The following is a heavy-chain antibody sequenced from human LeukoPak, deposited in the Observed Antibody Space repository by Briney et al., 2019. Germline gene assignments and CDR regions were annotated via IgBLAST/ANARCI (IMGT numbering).Heavy chain of an antibody. CDR1: GGSFSGYY. D-gene: IGHD4-4*01. J-gene: IGHJ5*02. CDR2: INHSGST. Sequence: PSETLSLTCAVCGGSFSGYYWSWIRQPPGKGLEWIGEINHSGSTNYNPSLKSRVTISVDTSKNQFSLKLSSVTAADTAVYYCAATTVTAGFDPWGQGTLVTVPS. CDR3: AATTVTAGFDP. V-gene: IGHV4-34*01.